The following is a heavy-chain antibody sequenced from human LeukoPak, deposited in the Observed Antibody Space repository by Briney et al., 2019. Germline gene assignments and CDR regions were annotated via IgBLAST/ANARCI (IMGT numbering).Heavy chain of an antibody. CDR2: VDREDGES. CDR3: ATSIGAFFPDK. J-gene: IGHJ4*02. Sequence: ATVKISCKASGNTFSDFYTHWVRQTPEKGLEWMGRVDREDGESVYAEKWQGRVTMTADPSTDTGHMELSSLTFDDTAVYYCATSIGAFFPDKWGQGTLVTVSS. D-gene: IGHD2/OR15-2a*01. CDR1: GNTFSDFY. V-gene: IGHV1-69-2*01.